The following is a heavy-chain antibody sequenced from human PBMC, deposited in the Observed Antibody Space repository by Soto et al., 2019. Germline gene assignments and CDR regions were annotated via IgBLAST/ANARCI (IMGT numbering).Heavy chain of an antibody. CDR3: ARSQGSSTSLEIYYYYYYGMDV. Sequence: QVQLVQSGAELKNPGSSVKVSCKASGGTFSSYAISWVRQAPGQGLEWMGGIIPISDTTNYAQKFQGRVTITADESTSTAYMELSSLRSEDTAVYYCARSQGSSTSLEIYYYYYYGMDVWGQGTTVTVSS. V-gene: IGHV1-69*01. D-gene: IGHD2-2*01. CDR1: GGTFSSYA. CDR2: IIPISDTT. J-gene: IGHJ6*02.